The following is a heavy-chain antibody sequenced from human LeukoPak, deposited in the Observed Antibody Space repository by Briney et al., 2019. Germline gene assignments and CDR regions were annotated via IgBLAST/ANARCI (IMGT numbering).Heavy chain of an antibody. Sequence: ASVKVSCKASGYTFTGYYMHWVRQAPGQGLEWMGWINPNSGGTNYAQKFQGRVTMTRDTSISTAYMELSRLRSDDTAMYYCARERCSSTSCYNWFDPWGQGTLVTVSS. D-gene: IGHD2-2*01. CDR1: GYTFTGYY. CDR3: ARERCSSTSCYNWFDP. J-gene: IGHJ5*02. V-gene: IGHV1-2*02. CDR2: INPNSGGT.